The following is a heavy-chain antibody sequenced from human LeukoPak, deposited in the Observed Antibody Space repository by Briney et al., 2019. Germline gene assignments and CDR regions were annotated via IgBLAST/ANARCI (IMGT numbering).Heavy chain of an antibody. CDR3: ARVLLRGHVGIAAAEPDP. J-gene: IGHJ5*02. CDR2: IYYSGST. CDR1: GGSISSSSYY. V-gene: IGHV4-39*07. D-gene: IGHD6-13*01. Sequence: SETLSLTCTVSGGSISSSSYYWGWIRQPPGKGLEWIGSIYYSGSTYYNPSLKSRVTISVDTSKNQFSLKLSSVTAADTAVYYCARVLLRGHVGIAAAEPDPWGQGTLVTVSS.